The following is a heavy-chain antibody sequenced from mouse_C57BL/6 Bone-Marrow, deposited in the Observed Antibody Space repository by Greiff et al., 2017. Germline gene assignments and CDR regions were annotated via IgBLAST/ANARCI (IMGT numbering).Heavy chain of an antibody. J-gene: IGHJ3*01. V-gene: IGHV1-69*01. CDR2: IDPSDSYT. CDR1: GYTFTSYW. Sequence: VQLQQSGAELVMPGASVKLSCKASGYTFTSYWMHWVKQRPGQGLEWIGEIDPSDSYTNYTQKFKGKSTLTVDNSTSTAFMQLSSLTSEDSAVYYCARDGYCPSWFEDWGQGTPVTVSA. CDR3: ARDGYCPSWFED. D-gene: IGHD2-3*01.